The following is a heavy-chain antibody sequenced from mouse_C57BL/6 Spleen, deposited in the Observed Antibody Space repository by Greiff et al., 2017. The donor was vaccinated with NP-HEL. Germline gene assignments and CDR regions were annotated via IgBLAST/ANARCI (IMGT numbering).Heavy chain of an antibody. CDR2: INPSSGCT. V-gene: IGHV1-4*01. CDR3: AKDYGSSYGDMDG. CDR1: GYTFTSYT. J-gene: IGHJ4*01. D-gene: IGHD1-1*01. Sequence: QVQLQQSGAELARPGASVKMSCKASGYTFTSYTMHWVKQRPGQGLEWIGYINPSSGCTKSNQKFKDKATLTADKSSSTAYMQLSSLTSEDSAVYYCAKDYGSSYGDMDGWGQGTSVTVAS.